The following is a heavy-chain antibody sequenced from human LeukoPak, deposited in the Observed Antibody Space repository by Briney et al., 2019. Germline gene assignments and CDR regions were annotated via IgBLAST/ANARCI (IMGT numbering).Heavy chain of an antibody. V-gene: IGHV3-7*01. CDR3: ARAGYDY. CDR2: IKQDGSEK. Sequence: GGSLRLSCAASGFTFSNWMSWVRQAPGKGLEWVANIKQDGSEKYYVDSMKGRFTISRGNAKNSLYLQMNSLRAEDTAVYYCARAGYDYWGQGTLVTVSS. D-gene: IGHD5-12*01. CDR1: GFTFSNW. J-gene: IGHJ4*02.